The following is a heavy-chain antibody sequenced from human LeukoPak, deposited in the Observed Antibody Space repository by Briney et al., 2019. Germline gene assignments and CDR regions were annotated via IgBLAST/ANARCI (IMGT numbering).Heavy chain of an antibody. CDR3: ASSTNPRIAAAGLDY. CDR2: ISYDGSNK. Sequence: GRSLRLSCAASGFTFSSYAMHCVRQAPGKGLEWVAVISYDGSNKYYADSVRGRFTISRDNSKNTLYLQMNSLRAEDTAVYYCASSTNPRIAAAGLDYWGQGTLVTVSS. V-gene: IGHV3-30*04. J-gene: IGHJ4*02. D-gene: IGHD6-13*01. CDR1: GFTFSSYA.